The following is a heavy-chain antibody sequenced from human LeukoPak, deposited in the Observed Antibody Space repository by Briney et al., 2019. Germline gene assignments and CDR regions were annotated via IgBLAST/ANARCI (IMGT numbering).Heavy chain of an antibody. CDR2: INHSGAT. CDR1: GGSFSGYY. J-gene: IGHJ5*02. Sequence: SETLSRTSAVYGGSFSGYYWSWIRQPPGKGLEWIGEINHSGATNYNPSLKSRVTISVDTSKNQFSLKLSSVTAADTAVYYCARGLRDFWSGPLRPNWFDPWGQGTLVTVSS. V-gene: IGHV4-34*01. D-gene: IGHD3-3*01. CDR3: ARGLRDFWSGPLRPNWFDP.